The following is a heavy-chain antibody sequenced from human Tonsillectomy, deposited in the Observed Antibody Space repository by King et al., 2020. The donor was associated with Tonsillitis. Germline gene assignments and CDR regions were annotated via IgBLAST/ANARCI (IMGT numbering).Heavy chain of an antibody. J-gene: IGHJ5*02. V-gene: IGHV4-59*08. CDR3: ARALYSSSHYNWFDP. Sequence: VQLQESGPGLVKPSETLSLTCTVSGGAFISYYWTWIRQPPGKGLEWIGYIYYTGSTNYNPSLKSRLTISVDTSKNQFSLRLSAVTAADTAVYYCARALYSSSHYNWFDPWGQGTLVTVSS. CDR2: IYYTGST. D-gene: IGHD6-13*01. CDR1: GGAFISYY.